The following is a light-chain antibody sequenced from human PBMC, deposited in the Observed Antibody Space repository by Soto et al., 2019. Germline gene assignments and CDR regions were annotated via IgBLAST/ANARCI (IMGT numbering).Light chain of an antibody. CDR3: QQYNNLPPIT. V-gene: IGKV3-15*01. CDR1: QSVSSN. J-gene: IGKJ5*01. CDR2: GAS. Sequence: EIVMTQSPATLSVSPGESATLSCRASQSVSSNLAWYQQKPGQAPRLLIYGASTRATGIPARFSGSGSGTEFTLTISSLQSEDFAVYYCQQYNNLPPITFGQGTRLEIK.